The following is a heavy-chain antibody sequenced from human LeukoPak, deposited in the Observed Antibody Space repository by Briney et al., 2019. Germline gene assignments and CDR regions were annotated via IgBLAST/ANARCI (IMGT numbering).Heavy chain of an antibody. CDR3: AGADILTGKGIFDI. V-gene: IGHV4-34*01. CDR1: GGFFSGYY. CDR2: INLTGST. D-gene: IGHD3-9*01. Sequence: SETLSLTCAVYGGFFSGYYWSWIRQPPGKGLERIWEINLTGSTNYNPSLKSRVTISVDTSKNQFSLKLSSVTAADTAVYYCAGADILTGKGIFDIWGQGTMVTVSS. J-gene: IGHJ3*02.